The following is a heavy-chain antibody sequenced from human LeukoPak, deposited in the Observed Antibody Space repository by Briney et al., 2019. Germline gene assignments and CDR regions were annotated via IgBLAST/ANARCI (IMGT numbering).Heavy chain of an antibody. V-gene: IGHV4-38-2*01. Sequence: SETLSLTCAVSGYSISSGYYWGWIRQPPGQGLEWIGSIYHSGSTYYNPSLKSRVTISVDTSKNQFSLKLSSVTAADTAVYYYARSIAVAVYFDYWGQGTLVTVSS. CDR2: IYHSGST. D-gene: IGHD6-19*01. CDR1: GYSISSGYY. J-gene: IGHJ4*02. CDR3: ARSIAVAVYFDY.